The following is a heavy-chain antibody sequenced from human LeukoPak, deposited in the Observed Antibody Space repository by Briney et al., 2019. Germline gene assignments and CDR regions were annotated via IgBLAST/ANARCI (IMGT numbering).Heavy chain of an antibody. D-gene: IGHD3-10*01. V-gene: IGHV4-39*01. CDR1: GFTFSDYY. Sequence: GSLRLSCAASGFTFSDYYMSWIRQPPGKGLECIGSIYYSGSTYYNPSLKSRVTISVDTSKNQFFLKLSSVTAADTAVYYCARHLYYGSGSYYYYYMDVWGKGTTVTVSS. CDR3: ARHLYYGSGSYYYYYMDV. CDR2: IYYSGST. J-gene: IGHJ6*03.